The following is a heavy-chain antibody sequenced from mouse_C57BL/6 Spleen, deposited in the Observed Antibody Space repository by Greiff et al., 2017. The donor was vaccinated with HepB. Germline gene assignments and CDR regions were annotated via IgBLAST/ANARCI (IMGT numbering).Heavy chain of an antibody. CDR2: IDPSDSYT. J-gene: IGHJ4*01. CDR1: GYTFTSYW. V-gene: IGHV1-69*01. CDR3: ARGGYSAMDY. Sequence: QVQLQQPGAELVMPGASVKLSCKASGYTFTSYWMHWVKQRPGQGLEWIGEIDPSDSYTNYNQKFKGKSTLTVDKSSSTAYMQLSSLTSEDSAVYYCARGGYSAMDYWGQGTSVTVSS.